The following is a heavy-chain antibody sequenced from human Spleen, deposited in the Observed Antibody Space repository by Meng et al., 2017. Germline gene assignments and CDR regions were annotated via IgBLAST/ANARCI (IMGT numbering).Heavy chain of an antibody. J-gene: IGHJ3*02. CDR2: IIPILGIA. CDR1: GYTFTSYG. Sequence: SVKVSCKASGYTFTSYGISWVRQAPGQGLEWMGRIIPILGIANYAQKFQGRVTITADKSTSTAYMELSSLRSEDTAVYYCARFFSYSSSWYDAFDIWGQGTMVTVS. D-gene: IGHD6-13*01. CDR3: ARFFSYSSSWYDAFDI. V-gene: IGHV1-69*04.